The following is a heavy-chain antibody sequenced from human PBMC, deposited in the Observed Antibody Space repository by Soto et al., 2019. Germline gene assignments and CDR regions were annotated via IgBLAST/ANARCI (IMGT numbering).Heavy chain of an antibody. CDR3: ARDRSAAGPSNWFDP. CDR2: IAPSGST. V-gene: IGHV4-4*07. Sequence: TSETLSLTCSVSGASIDNYHWSWIRQSAGKGLEWIGRIAPSGSTNYNPSLKGRVTMSVDTSKTHFSLKMRSVTAAGTAVYFCARDRSAAGPSNWFDPWGQGTLVTVSS. D-gene: IGHD6-13*01. CDR1: GASIDNYH. J-gene: IGHJ5*02.